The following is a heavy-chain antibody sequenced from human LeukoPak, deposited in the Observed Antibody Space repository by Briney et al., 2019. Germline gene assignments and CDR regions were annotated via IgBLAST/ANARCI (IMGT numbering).Heavy chain of an antibody. V-gene: IGHV4-34*01. CDR2: INHSGST. CDR3: ARLGYCSSTSCHGGYYYGMDV. CDR1: GGSLSGYY. J-gene: IGHJ6*04. D-gene: IGHD2-2*01. Sequence: SETLSLTCAVYGGSLSGYYWIWIRQPPGKGLEWIGEINHSGSTNYNPSLKSRVTISVDTSKNQFSLKLSSVTAADTAVYYCARLGYCSSTSCHGGYYYGMDVWGKGTTVTVSS.